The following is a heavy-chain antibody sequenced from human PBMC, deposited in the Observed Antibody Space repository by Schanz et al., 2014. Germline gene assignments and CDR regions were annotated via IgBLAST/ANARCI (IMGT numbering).Heavy chain of an antibody. Sequence: QVQLQESGPGLVKPSETLSLTCTVSGDSISSYYWSWIRQPAGKGLEWIGRIYTSGTTNYNPSLKSRVPISIDTSKNQFSLRLTSVTAADTAVYYCARDGRLRLGELSKTHYYYGMDVWGQGTTVTVSS. CDR1: GDSISSYY. CDR3: ARDGRLRLGELSKTHYYYGMDV. J-gene: IGHJ6*02. CDR2: IYTSGTT. D-gene: IGHD3-16*02. V-gene: IGHV4-4*07.